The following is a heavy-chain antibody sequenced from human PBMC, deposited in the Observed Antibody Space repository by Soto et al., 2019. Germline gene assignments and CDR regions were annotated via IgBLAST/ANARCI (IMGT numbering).Heavy chain of an antibody. CDR2: TSYTFNT. Sequence: SATLTLTCIVSGGSVSTHPWSWIRQAPGQVLEWIAWTSYTFNTNYNPSRQSRVSISLDTSKNQLSHKLTSMAAAVTAFDYCGSVMGGCFTQYFDSWGQGTLVTVSS. V-gene: IGHV4-59*02. J-gene: IGHJ4*02. CDR3: GSVMGGCFTQYFDS. D-gene: IGHD2-15*01. CDR1: GGSVSTHP.